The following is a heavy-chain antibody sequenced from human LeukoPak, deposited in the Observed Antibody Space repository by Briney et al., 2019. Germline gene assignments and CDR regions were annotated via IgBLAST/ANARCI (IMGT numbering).Heavy chain of an antibody. CDR2: IRFDGSNK. J-gene: IGHJ4*02. V-gene: IGHV3-30*02. D-gene: IGHD3-9*01. CDR3: ASGGYDILTASGF. Sequence: PGGSLRLSCAASGITVSNYGMHWVRQAPGKGLEWVAYIRFDGSNKYYADSVKGRFTISRDNSKNTLYLQMNSLRLEDTAVYYCASGGYDILTASGFWGQGTLVTVSS. CDR1: GITVSNYG.